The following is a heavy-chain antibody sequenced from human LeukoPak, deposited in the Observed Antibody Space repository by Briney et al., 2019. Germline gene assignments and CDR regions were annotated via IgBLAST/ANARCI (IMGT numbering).Heavy chain of an antibody. V-gene: IGHV3-48*02. CDR2: ISSSSNTM. CDR1: GFTFSSYG. CDR3: ARAFDY. J-gene: IGHJ4*02. Sequence: GGSLRPSCAASGFTFSSYGMNWVRQAPGKGLEWVSYISSSSNTMYYADSVKGRFTISRDNAKNSLYLQMNSLRDEDTAVYYCARAFDYWGQGTLVAVSS.